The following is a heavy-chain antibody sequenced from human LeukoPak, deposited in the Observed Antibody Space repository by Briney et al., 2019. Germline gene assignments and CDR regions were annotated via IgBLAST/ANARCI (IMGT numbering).Heavy chain of an antibody. J-gene: IGHJ4*02. Sequence: GGSLRLSCAASGFTFSSYAMSWVRQAPGKGLEWVSAIRVGGAGTYYADSVKGRFTISRDNSKNTLFLQMNSLRAEDTAVYYCAKFGLILGYCSSTSCFFDSWGQGTLVTVSS. CDR3: AKFGLILGYCSSTSCFFDS. CDR1: GFTFSSYA. D-gene: IGHD2-2*01. V-gene: IGHV3-23*01. CDR2: IRVGGAGT.